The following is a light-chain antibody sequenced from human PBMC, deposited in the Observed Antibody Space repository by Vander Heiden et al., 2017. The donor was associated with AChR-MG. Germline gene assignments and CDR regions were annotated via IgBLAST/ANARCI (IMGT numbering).Light chain of an antibody. V-gene: IGKV3-15*01. CDR3: QQEKKWT. CDR1: RFVSSN. J-gene: IGKJ1*01. Sequence: EIVMTQSPATLSLSPAESATLPCRASRFVSSNSALYQQKPGQAPSLLTSGASARATGIPSRFSASGSGTEFTPTISSLQSEDFAVSYCQQEKKWTFGQWTKVELK. CDR2: GAS.